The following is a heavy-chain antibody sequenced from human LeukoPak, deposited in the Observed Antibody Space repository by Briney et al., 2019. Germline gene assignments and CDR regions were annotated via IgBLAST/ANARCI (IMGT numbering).Heavy chain of an antibody. J-gene: IGHJ4*02. CDR1: GFTFRDYY. CDR3: VRDPRGSYPFDY. V-gene: IGHV3-11*01. D-gene: IGHD1-26*01. Sequence: GGSLRLSCAASGFTFRDYYMSWIRQAPGKGLEWVSYISSSGDAIYSADSVKGRFTISRDNAKNSLYLQMDSLRVEDTAVYYCVRDPRGSYPFDYWGQGTLVTVSS. CDR2: ISSSGDAI.